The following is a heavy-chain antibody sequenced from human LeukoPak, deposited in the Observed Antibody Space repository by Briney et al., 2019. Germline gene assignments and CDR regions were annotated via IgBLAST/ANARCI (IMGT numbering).Heavy chain of an antibody. CDR1: GFTVSSNY. Sequence: QSGGSLRLSCAASGFTVSSNYMSWVRQTTGKGLEWVSGIGTAGATYYPGSVKGRFTISRENAKNSLYLQMNNLRAGDTAVYYCARATAGFDYWGQGTLVTVSS. CDR3: ARATAGFDY. CDR2: IGTAGAT. V-gene: IGHV3-13*01. J-gene: IGHJ4*02.